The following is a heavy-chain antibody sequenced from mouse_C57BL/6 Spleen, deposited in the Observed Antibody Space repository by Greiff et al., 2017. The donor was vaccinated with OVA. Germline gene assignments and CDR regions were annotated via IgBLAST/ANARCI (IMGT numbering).Heavy chain of an antibody. D-gene: IGHD1-1*01. CDR1: GYTFTSYW. J-gene: IGHJ2*01. V-gene: IGHV1-59*01. CDR2: IDPSDSYT. CDR3: ARPLITTVVAPDY. Sequence: VQLQQSGAELVRPGTSVKLSCKASGYTFTSYWMHWVKQRPGQGLEWIGVIDPSDSYTNYNQKFKGKATLTVDTSSSTAYMQLSSLTSEDSAVYYCARPLITTVVAPDYWGQGTTLTVSS.